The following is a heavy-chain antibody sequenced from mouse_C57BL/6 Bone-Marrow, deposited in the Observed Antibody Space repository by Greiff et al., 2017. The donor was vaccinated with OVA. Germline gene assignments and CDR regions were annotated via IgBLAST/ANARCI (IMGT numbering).Heavy chain of an antibody. D-gene: IGHD3-2*02. CDR2: INPSTGGT. CDR3: APDSSGPWFAY. J-gene: IGHJ3*01. V-gene: IGHV1-42*01. CDR1: GYSFTGYY. Sequence: EVQLQQSGPELVKPGASVKISCKASGYSFTGYYMNWVKQSPEKSLEWIGEINPSTGGTTYNQKFKAKATLTVDKSSSTAYMQLKSLTSEDSAVYYCAPDSSGPWFAYWGQGTLVTVSA.